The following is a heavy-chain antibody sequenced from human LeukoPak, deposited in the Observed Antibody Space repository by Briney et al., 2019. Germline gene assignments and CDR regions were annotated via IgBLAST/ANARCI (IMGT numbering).Heavy chain of an antibody. CDR1: GFVFTSYG. CDR3: ARELHVERDDY. V-gene: IGHV1-18*01. D-gene: IGHD1-1*01. J-gene: IGHJ4*02. Sequence: TSVKVSCKASGFVFTSYGFTWVRQAPGQGLEWMGWISANDGKTHYSEKHQGRVTMSTDTVTSTAYMELRSLRSDDTAVYHCARELHVERDDYWGQGTLVTVSS. CDR2: ISANDGKT.